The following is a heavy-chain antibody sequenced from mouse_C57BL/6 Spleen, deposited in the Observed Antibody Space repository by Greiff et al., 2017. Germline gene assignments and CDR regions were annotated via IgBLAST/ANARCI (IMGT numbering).Heavy chain of an antibody. CDR1: GYAFSSSW. Sequence: VQLQQSGPELVKPGASVKISCKASGYAFSSSWMNWVKQRPGKGLEWIGQIYPGDGDTNYNGKFKGKATLTADKSSSTAYMQLSSLTSEDSAVYFCARGGYSASVDYWGQGTSVTVSS. V-gene: IGHV1-80*01. D-gene: IGHD2-12*01. CDR3: ARGGYSASVDY. J-gene: IGHJ4*01. CDR2: IYPGDGDT.